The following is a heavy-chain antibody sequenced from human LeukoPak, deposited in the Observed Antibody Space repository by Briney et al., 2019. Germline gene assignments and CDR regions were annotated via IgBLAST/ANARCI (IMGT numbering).Heavy chain of an antibody. Sequence: SGPTLVNPTQTLTLTCTFSGFSLSTSGVGVGWIRQPPGKALEWLALIYWDDDKRYSPSLKSRLTITKDTSKNQVFLTMSNVDPVDTVTYYCTHLQSDFWGQGTLVTVSS. V-gene: IGHV2-5*02. CDR3: THLQSDF. J-gene: IGHJ4*02. CDR2: IYWDDDK. CDR1: GFSLSTSGVG.